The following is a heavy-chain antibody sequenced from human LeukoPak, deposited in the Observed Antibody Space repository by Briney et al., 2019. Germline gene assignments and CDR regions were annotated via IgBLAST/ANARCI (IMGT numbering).Heavy chain of an antibody. V-gene: IGHV4-30-2*01. Sequence: PSQTLSLTCVVFGGSISSGDYSWSWLRQPPGKGLEWIGYIYHSGSTYYNPSLKSRVTISVDRSKNQFSLEVSSVTAADTAVYYCARAIRGSLYASDHWGQGTLVTVSS. CDR3: ARAIRGSLYASDH. J-gene: IGHJ4*02. CDR1: GGSISSGDYS. CDR2: IYHSGST. D-gene: IGHD1-26*01.